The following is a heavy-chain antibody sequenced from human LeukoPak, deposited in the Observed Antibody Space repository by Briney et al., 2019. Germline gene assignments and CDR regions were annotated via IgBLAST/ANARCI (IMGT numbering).Heavy chain of an antibody. CDR2: IYYSGST. D-gene: IGHD6-13*01. J-gene: IGHJ4*02. V-gene: IGHV4-59*08. CDR1: GVSISSYY. CDR3: ARLNALYSNSWYACDY. Sequence: PSETLSLTCSVSGVSISSYYWSWIRQPPGKGLEWIGYIYYSGSTNYNPSLKSRVSISVDTSKKQFSLRLSSVTAADTAVYYCARLNALYSNSWYACDYWGQGTLVTVSS.